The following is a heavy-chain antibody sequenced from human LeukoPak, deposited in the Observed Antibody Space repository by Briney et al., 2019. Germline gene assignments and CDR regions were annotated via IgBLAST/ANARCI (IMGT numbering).Heavy chain of an antibody. CDR3: ARVRGTTVVTWAFDI. Sequence: LETLSLTCTVSGGSISSYYWSWIRQPPGKGLEWIGYIYYSESTNYNPSLKSRVTISVDTSKNQFSLKLSSVTAADTAVYYCARVRGTTVVTWAFDIWGQGTMVTVSS. V-gene: IGHV4-59*01. CDR2: IYYSEST. CDR1: GGSISSYY. J-gene: IGHJ3*02. D-gene: IGHD4-23*01.